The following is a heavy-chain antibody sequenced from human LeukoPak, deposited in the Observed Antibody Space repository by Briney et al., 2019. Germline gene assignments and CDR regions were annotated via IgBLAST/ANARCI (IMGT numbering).Heavy chain of an antibody. CDR1: GYTFTGYY. V-gene: IGHV1-2*02. Sequence: ASVKVSCKASGYTFTGYYMHWVRQAPGQGLEWMGWINPNSGGTNYAQKFQGRVTMTRDTSTSTAYMELRSLRSDDTAVYYCARLSVSGYYIAQSIDYWGQGTLVTVSS. CDR2: INPNSGGT. CDR3: ARLSVSGYYIAQSIDY. J-gene: IGHJ4*02. D-gene: IGHD3-3*01.